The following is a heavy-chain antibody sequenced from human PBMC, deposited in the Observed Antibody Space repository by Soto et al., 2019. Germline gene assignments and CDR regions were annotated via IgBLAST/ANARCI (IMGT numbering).Heavy chain of an antibody. CDR3: ARRSPGGGSGSYGRWFDT. J-gene: IGHJ5*02. CDR2: IYYSGST. V-gene: IGHV4-39*01. D-gene: IGHD3-10*01. CDR1: GDSMCISSYS. Sequence: PSESLALACTVSGDSMCISSYSGGWIRQPPGKGLEWIGSIYYSGSTYYNPSLKSRVTISVDTSKNQFSLKLSSVTAADTALYYCARRSPGGGSGSYGRWFDTWGQGTLVTVPS.